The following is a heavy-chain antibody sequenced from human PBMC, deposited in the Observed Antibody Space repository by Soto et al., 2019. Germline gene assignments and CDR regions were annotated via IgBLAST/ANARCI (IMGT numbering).Heavy chain of an antibody. CDR1: GFTFSSYG. CDR3: AKERDGSGYFDY. Sequence: GSLRLSCAASGFTFSSYGMHWVRQAPGKGLEWVAVISYDGSNKYYADSVKGRFTISRDNSKNTLYLQMNSLRAEDTAVYYCAKERDGSGYFDYWGQGTLVTVSS. D-gene: IGHD3-10*01. V-gene: IGHV3-30*18. J-gene: IGHJ4*02. CDR2: ISYDGSNK.